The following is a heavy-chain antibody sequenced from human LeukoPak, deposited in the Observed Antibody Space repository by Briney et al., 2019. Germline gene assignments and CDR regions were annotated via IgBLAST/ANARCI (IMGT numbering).Heavy chain of an antibody. J-gene: IGHJ4*02. D-gene: IGHD5-12*01. CDR2: IYPGDSET. CDR1: GSSFATYW. Sequence: GESLKISCQGSGSSFATYWIGWVRQLPGKGLEWMGIIYPGDSETRYSPSFQGQVTISADKSITTAYLQWSSLKASDTAMYYCARHPTPYRGYDCFDNWGQGTLVTVSS. CDR3: ARHPTPYRGYDCFDN. V-gene: IGHV5-51*01.